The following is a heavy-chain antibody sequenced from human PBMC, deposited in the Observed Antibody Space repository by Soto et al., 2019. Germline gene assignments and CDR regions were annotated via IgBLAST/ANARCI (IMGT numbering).Heavy chain of an antibody. CDR1: GYTFTSYA. CDR2: INAGNGNT. CDR3: AREGAYYYGMDV. J-gene: IGHJ6*02. Sequence: GASEKVSCKASGYTFTSYAMHWVRQAPGQRLEWMGWINAGNGNTKYSQKFQGRVTITRDTSASTAYMELSSLRSEDTAVYYCAREGAYYYGMDVWGQGXTVTVYS. V-gene: IGHV1-3*01.